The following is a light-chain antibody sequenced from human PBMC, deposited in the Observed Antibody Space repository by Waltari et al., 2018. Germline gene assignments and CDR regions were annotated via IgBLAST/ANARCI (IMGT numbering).Light chain of an antibody. V-gene: IGLV1-40*01. CDR2: GTS. CDR3: QSYDTTLSVV. CDR1: GPNIGAGHD. Sequence: QSVLTQPPSVSRAPGQKVTISCTGSGPNIGAGHDVPWYQQLPRAAPKPLIYGTSSRPLGVPDRFFGSTSGTSASLAITGLQAEDEADYYCQSYDTTLSVVFGGGTKLTVL. J-gene: IGLJ3*02.